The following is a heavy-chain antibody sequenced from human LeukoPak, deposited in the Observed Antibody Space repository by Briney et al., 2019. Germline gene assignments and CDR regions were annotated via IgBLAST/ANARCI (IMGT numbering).Heavy chain of an antibody. V-gene: IGHV1-8*01. CDR3: VRYGPAGDYYDSSGP. J-gene: IGHJ4*02. Sequence: ASVKVSCKASGYTFTTYDINWVRQATGQGLEWMGWMNPNRGNTGYAQKFQGRVTMTRSTSINTAYMELSGLRFEDTAVYYCVRYGPAGDYYDSSGPWGQGTLVTVSS. D-gene: IGHD3-22*01. CDR1: GYTFTTYD. CDR2: MNPNRGNT.